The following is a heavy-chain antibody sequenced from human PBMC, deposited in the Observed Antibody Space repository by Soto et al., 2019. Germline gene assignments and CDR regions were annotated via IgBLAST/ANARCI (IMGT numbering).Heavy chain of an antibody. V-gene: IGHV1-69*13. D-gene: IGHD3-22*01. CDR2: IIPIFGTA. J-gene: IGHJ5*02. CDR3: ARVPRGDYYDSSGGFDP. Sequence: SVKVSCKASGGTFSSYAISWVRQAPGQGLEWMGGIIPIFGTAYYAQKFQGRVTITADESTSTAYMELSSLRSEDTAVYYCARVPRGDYYDSSGGFDPWGQGTLVTVSS. CDR1: GGTFSSYA.